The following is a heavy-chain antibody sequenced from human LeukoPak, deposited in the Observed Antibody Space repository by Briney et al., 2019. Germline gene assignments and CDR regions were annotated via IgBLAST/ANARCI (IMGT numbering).Heavy chain of an antibody. CDR3: ASALVGTTTPFDY. V-gene: IGHV3-21*01. D-gene: IGHD1-26*01. Sequence: GGSLRLSCAASGFTFSSYSMNWVRQAPGKGLEWVSSISSSSSYIYYADSVKGRFTISRDNAKNSLYLQMNSLRAEDTAVYYCASALVGTTTPFDYWGQGTLVTVSS. CDR1: GFTFSSYS. J-gene: IGHJ4*02. CDR2: ISSSSSYI.